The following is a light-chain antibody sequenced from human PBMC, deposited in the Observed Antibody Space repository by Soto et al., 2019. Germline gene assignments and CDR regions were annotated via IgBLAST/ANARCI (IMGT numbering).Light chain of an antibody. CDR2: KVC. CDR3: MQGTHWPPWT. CDR1: QSLLSSDGDTF. Sequence: DVVMTQSPLSLPVTLGQPASISCRSSQSLLSSDGDTFLNWFHRRPGQSPRRLIYKVCNRDSGVPDRFSGSGSGTNFTLTISRVEAEDVGVYYCMQGTHWPPWTFGQGTKVEIK. V-gene: IGKV2-30*01. J-gene: IGKJ1*01.